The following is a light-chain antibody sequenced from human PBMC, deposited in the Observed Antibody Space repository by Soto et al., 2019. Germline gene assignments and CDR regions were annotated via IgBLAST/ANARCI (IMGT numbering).Light chain of an antibody. Sequence: EIVLTQSPGTLSLSPGERATLSCRASQSVSSNFLAWYQQKPGQAPRLLISGASNRASGIPDRFSASGSGTDFTLTISRLEPEDFAVYYCQQYGSSPSITFGQGTRLEIK. J-gene: IGKJ5*01. V-gene: IGKV3-20*01. CDR3: QQYGSSPSIT. CDR1: QSVSSNF. CDR2: GAS.